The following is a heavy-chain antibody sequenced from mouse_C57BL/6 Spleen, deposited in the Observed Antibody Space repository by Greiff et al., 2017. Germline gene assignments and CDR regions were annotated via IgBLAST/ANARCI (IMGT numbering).Heavy chain of an antibody. V-gene: IGHV1-59*01. D-gene: IGHD1-1*01. J-gene: IGHJ2*01. CDR1: GYTFTSYW. CDR2: IDPSDSYT. Sequence: QVQLKQSGAELVRPGTSVKLSCKASGYTFTSYWMHWVKQRPGQGLEWIGVIDPSDSYTNYNQKFKGKATLTVDTSSSTAYMQLSSLTSEDSAVYYCARSHYYGSSFDYWGQGTTLTVSS. CDR3: ARSHYYGSSFDY.